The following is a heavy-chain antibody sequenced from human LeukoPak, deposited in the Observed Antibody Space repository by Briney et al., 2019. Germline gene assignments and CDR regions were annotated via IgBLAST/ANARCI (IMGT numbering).Heavy chain of an antibody. CDR1: GFAFRTNW. Sequence: GGSLRLSCAASGFAFRTNWMSWVRQAPGKGLQWVANIKQDGTEKFYVDSVKGRFAISRDNAKSTLYLQMDSLRVEDTAVYYCAREPDNWFDPWGQGTLVTVSS. CDR3: AREPDNWFDP. V-gene: IGHV3-7*01. CDR2: IKQDGTEK. J-gene: IGHJ5*02.